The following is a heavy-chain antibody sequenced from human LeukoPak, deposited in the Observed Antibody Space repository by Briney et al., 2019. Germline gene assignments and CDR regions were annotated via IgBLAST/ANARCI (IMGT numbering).Heavy chain of an antibody. V-gene: IGHV3-74*01. CDR2: INSDGSST. CDR1: GFSFSFYW. CDR3: VRPARIAAAGTVWFDP. D-gene: IGHD6-13*01. Sequence: GGSLRLSCAASGFSFSFYWMHWVRQAPGKGLVWVSGINSDGSSTNYADSVRGRFTISRDNTKNTLYLQMNSLRDEDTAVYYCVRPARIAAAGTVWFDPWGQGTLVTVSS. J-gene: IGHJ5*02.